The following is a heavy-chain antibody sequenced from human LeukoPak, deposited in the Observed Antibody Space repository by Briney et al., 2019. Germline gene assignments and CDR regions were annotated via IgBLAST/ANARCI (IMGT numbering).Heavy chain of an antibody. J-gene: IGHJ1*01. D-gene: IGHD3-22*01. CDR2: ITPNADRT. V-gene: IGHV3-23*01. CDR1: GFTFGSYG. Sequence: GGSLRLSCAASGFTFGSYGMSWVRQAPGKGLEWVSFITPNADRTSYADSVEGLFTISRDNPRNTLYMQMNSLRDEDTALYYCAIMHGYYDGSGYWVQWGQGTLVAVSS. CDR3: AIMHGYYDGSGYWVQ.